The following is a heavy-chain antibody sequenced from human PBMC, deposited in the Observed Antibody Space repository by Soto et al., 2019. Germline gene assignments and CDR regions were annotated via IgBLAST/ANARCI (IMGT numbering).Heavy chain of an antibody. V-gene: IGHV1-3*05. J-gene: IGHJ6*02. CDR3: ASQYRGDVWWYYFPGREV. CDR2: INVDNGDT. CDR1: GYTFTNYA. D-gene: IGHD2-8*02. Sequence: QVQLVQSGAEEKEPGASVKVSCKASGYTFTNYAMHWVRQAPGQRLEWMGWINVDNGDTKYSQTFQGRVTITRDACASTVCLGLSGLRSENTALYYCASQYRGDVWWYYFPGREVWGQGTAVAVSS.